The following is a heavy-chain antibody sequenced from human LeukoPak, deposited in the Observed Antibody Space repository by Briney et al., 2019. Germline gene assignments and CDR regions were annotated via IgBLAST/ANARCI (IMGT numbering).Heavy chain of an antibody. CDR2: IYTSGST. CDR1: GGSISSYH. J-gene: IGHJ4*02. Sequence: SETLSLTCTVSGGSISSYHWSWIRQPAGKGLEWIGRIYTSGSTNYNPSLKSRVTMSVDTSKNQFSLKLTSVTAADTAVYYCARERSDGYNFDYWGQGTLVAVSS. CDR3: ARERSDGYNFDY. V-gene: IGHV4-4*07. D-gene: IGHD5-24*01.